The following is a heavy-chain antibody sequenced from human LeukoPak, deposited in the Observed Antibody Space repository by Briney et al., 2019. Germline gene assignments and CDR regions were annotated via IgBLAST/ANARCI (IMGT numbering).Heavy chain of an antibody. D-gene: IGHD3-22*01. V-gene: IGHV4-39*07. CDR2: IYYNGRT. CDR3: ARARYGYYDSSGYCDY. Sequence: SETLSLTCTVSGASISSSSYYWGWIRQPPGKGLEWIGTIYYNGRTYYNPSLKSRVTISVDTPKNQFSLKLSSVTAADTAVYYCARARYGYYDSSGYCDYWGQGTLVTVSS. J-gene: IGHJ4*02. CDR1: GASISSSSYY.